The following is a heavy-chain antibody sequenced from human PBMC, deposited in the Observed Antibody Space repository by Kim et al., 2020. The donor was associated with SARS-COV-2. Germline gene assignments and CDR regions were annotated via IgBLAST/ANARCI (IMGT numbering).Heavy chain of an antibody. J-gene: IGHJ6*02. CDR1: GFTFGDYA. CDR2: IRSKAYGGTT. D-gene: IGHD4-17*01. V-gene: IGHV3-49*04. Sequence: GGSLRLSCTASGFTFGDYAMSWVRQAPGKGLEWVGFIRSKAYGGTTEYAASVKGRFTISRDDSKSIAYLQMNSLKTEDTAVYYCTRDLVPYGDYWAFDYYYYYGMDVWGQGTPVTVSS. CDR3: TRDLVPYGDYWAFDYYYYYGMDV.